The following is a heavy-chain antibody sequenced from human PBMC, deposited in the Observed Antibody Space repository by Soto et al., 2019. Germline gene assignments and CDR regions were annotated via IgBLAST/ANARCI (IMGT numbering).Heavy chain of an antibody. Sequence: PSETLSLTCTVSGFSISSGGYYWIWIRQHPGKGLEWIGYIYYSGSTYYNPSLKSRVTISVDTSKNQFSLKLSSVTAADTAVYYCARDIVVVVAARYYYYYMDVWGKGTTVTVSS. CDR3: ARDIVVVVAARYYYYYMDV. J-gene: IGHJ6*03. D-gene: IGHD2-15*01. V-gene: IGHV4-31*03. CDR1: GFSISSGGYY. CDR2: IYYSGST.